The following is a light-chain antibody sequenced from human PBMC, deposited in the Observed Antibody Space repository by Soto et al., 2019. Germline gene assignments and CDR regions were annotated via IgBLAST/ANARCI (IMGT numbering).Light chain of an antibody. V-gene: IGLV2-14*01. CDR1: SSDVGGYNY. J-gene: IGLJ2*01. CDR3: SSYTSSSTLDVV. Sequence: QSALTQPASVSGSPGQSITISCTGTSSDVGGYNYVSWYQQHPGKAPKLMIYDVSNRASGVSNRFSGSKSGNTASLTISGPQAEDEADYYCSSYTSSSTLDVVFGGGTKLTVL. CDR2: DVS.